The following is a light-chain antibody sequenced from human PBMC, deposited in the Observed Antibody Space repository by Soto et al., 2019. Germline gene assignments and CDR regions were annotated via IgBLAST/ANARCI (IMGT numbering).Light chain of an antibody. Sequence: EIVMTQSPATLSMSPGERGTLSCRASQSISSNLAWYQQKPGQAPRLLIYGASTRATSVPARFSGSGSGTEFTLTISSPQSGDFAIYYCQQYGVSPTFGQGTKVDIK. CDR2: GAS. V-gene: IGKV3-15*01. J-gene: IGKJ1*01. CDR3: QQYGVSPT. CDR1: QSISSN.